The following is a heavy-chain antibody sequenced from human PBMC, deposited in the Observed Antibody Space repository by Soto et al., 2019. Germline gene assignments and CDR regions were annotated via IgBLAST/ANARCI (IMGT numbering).Heavy chain of an antibody. V-gene: IGHV1-46*01. CDR3: ARGGHVVVVTAALDY. CDR1: GDTFTDYY. CDR2: VNPSGGHT. D-gene: IGHD2-21*02. Sequence: QVQLVQSGAEVKKPGASVKVSCKASGDTFTDYYIHWVRQAPGQGLEWMGTVNPSGGHTTYAQHSLRXXTXTRDTSTSTLYMELTSLTPEDTAIYYCARGGHVVVVTAALDYWGQGTLVTVSS. J-gene: IGHJ4*02.